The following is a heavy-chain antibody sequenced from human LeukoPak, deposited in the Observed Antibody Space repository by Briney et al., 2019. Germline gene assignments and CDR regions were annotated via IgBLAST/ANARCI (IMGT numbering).Heavy chain of an antibody. V-gene: IGHV1-24*01. J-gene: IGHJ4*02. CDR2: FDPEDGET. CDR3: ATDEVTYIAAAAPGHY. CDR1: GYTLTELS. D-gene: IGHD6-13*01. Sequence: ASVKVSCKVSGYTLTELSMHWVRQAPGKGLEWMGGFDPEDGETIYAQKFQGRVTMTEDTSTDTAYMELSSLRSGDTAVYYCATDEVTYIAAAAPGHYWGQGTLVTVSS.